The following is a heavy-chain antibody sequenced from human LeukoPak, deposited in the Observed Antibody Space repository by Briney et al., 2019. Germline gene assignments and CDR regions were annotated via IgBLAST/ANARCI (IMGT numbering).Heavy chain of an antibody. CDR3: VRAIGANVSY. Sequence: PGGSLRLSCAASGFTFSSYWMHWVRQAPGKGLEWVANINQDGGEKYYVDSVRGRFTISRDNAENSLYLQMNSLRAEDTAVYYCVRAIGANVSYWGQGTLVTVSS. J-gene: IGHJ4*02. D-gene: IGHD3-10*01. CDR1: GFTFSSYW. V-gene: IGHV3-7*03. CDR2: INQDGGEK.